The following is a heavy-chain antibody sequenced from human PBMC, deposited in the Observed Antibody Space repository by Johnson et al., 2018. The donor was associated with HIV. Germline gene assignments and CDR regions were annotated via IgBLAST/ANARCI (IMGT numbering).Heavy chain of an antibody. CDR3: VWYCSGGCSSAFDI. CDR2: IWYDGSNK. V-gene: IGHV3-33*08. CDR1: GFTVSINY. D-gene: IGHD2-15*01. J-gene: IGHJ3*02. Sequence: VESGGGLVQPGRSLKLSCAASGFTVSINYMSWVRQAPGKGLEWVAVIWYDGSNKYYADSVKGRFTISRDNSKNTLYLQMNSLRAEDTAVYYCVWYCSGGCSSAFDIWGQGTMVTVSS.